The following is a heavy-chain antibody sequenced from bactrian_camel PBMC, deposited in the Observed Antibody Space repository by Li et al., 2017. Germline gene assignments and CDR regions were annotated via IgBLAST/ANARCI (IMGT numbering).Heavy chain of an antibody. D-gene: IGHD6*01. J-gene: IGHJ6*01. CDR1: GDTVSSRY. V-gene: IGHV3S53*01. CDR3: AADLPPYGSSCPGSLGY. Sequence: HVQLVESGGGSVQTGGSLTLSCSVSGDTVSSRYMAWFRQAPGQGREGVAVTGGGSIYYADSVKGLFTISYDGAKNTVYLQMNSLKPEDTAVYYCAADLPPYGSSCPGSLGYWGQGTQVTVS. CDR2: TGGGSI.